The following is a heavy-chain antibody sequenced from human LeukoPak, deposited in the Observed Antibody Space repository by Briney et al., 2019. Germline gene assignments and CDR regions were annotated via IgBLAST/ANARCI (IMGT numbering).Heavy chain of an antibody. Sequence: GWSLRLSCAASGFTFSNYGMHWVRQAAGKGLAWVAVIWFNGNNKYYADSVRGRFTITRDNSKNTLYLQMNSLRAEDTSVYYCARDLGMPPYYYYGMDVWGQGTTVTVSS. V-gene: IGHV3-33*01. D-gene: IGHD2-2*01. CDR3: ARDLGMPPYYYYGMDV. CDR1: GFTFSNYG. CDR2: IWFNGNNK. J-gene: IGHJ6*02.